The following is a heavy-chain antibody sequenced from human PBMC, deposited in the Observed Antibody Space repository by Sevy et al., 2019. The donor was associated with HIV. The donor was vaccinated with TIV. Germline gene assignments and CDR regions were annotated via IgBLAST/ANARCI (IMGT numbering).Heavy chain of an antibody. D-gene: IGHD3-10*01. CDR2: ISSSGGST. CDR3: ATLRGGLYGSGYFQN. V-gene: IGHV3-23*01. Sequence: GESLKISCAASGFTFSAYAMSWVRQAPGKGLEWVSCISSSGGSTYYGDSVKGRFNISRDTSKNTLYLQMNSLRAEDTAVYYCATLRGGLYGSGYFQNWGQGTQVTVSS. CDR1: GFTFSAYA. J-gene: IGHJ1*01.